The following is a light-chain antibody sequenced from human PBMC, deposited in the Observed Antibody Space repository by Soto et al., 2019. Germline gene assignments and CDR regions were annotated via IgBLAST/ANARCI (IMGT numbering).Light chain of an antibody. CDR2: GAS. CDR3: QEYNNWHPVT. V-gene: IGKV3-15*01. CDR1: PSISSK. Sequence: EIVMTQSPATLSVSPGERATLSCRASPSISSKLAWYQQKPGQAPRLLIYGASTRATGIPARFSGSGSGTEFTLTISSLQSEDFAVYYCQEYNNWHPVTFGGGTKVEIK. J-gene: IGKJ4*01.